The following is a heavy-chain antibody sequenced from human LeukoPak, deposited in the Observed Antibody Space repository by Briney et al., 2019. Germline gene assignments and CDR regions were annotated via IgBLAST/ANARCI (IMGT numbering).Heavy chain of an antibody. D-gene: IGHD6-13*01. CDR2: IYYSGST. V-gene: IGHV4-39*01. CDR1: GGSISSSSYY. CDR3: ARQTYSSSWYALYNWFAP. Sequence: SETLSLTCTVSGGSISSSSYYWGWIRQPPGKGLEWIGSIYYSGSTYYNPSLKSRVTIFVDTSKNQFSLKLSSVTAADTAVYYCARQTYSSSWYALYNWFAPWGQGTLVTVSS. J-gene: IGHJ5*02.